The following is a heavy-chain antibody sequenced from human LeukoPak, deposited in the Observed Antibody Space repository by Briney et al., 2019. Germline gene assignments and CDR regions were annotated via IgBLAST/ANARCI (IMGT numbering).Heavy chain of an antibody. CDR2: IGTAGDT. CDR3: ARGEATVTNPPFDYGMDV. V-gene: IGHV3-13*01. D-gene: IGHD4-17*01. Sequence: GGSLRLSCAASGFTFSSYDMHWVRQATGKGLEWVSAIGTAGDTYYPGSVKGRSTISRENAKNSLYLQMNSLRAGDTAVYYCARGEATVTNPPFDYGMDVWGQGTTVTVSS. J-gene: IGHJ6*02. CDR1: GFTFSSYD.